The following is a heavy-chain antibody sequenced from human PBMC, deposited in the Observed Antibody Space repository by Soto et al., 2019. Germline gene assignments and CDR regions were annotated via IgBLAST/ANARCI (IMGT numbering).Heavy chain of an antibody. CDR3: ARDWLVNWNSEGFDY. V-gene: IGHV3-21*01. J-gene: IGHJ4*02. CDR2: ISSSSSYI. CDR1: GFTFSSYS. Sequence: EVQLVESGGGLVKPGGSLRLSCAASGFTFSSYSMNWVRQAPGKGLEWVSSISSSSSYIYYADSVKGRFTISRDNAKNSLYLQMNSLRAEDTAVYYCARDWLVNWNSEGFDYWGQGTLVTVSS. D-gene: IGHD1-7*01.